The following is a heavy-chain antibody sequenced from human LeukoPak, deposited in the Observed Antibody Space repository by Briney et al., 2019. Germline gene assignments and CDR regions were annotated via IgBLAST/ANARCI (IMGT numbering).Heavy chain of an antibody. CDR3: TTDQVGPTLFDS. D-gene: IGHD1-26*01. CDR1: GFTFSNVW. CDR2: IKSKTDGGTT. J-gene: IGHJ4*02. V-gene: IGHV3-15*01. Sequence: GGSLRLSCAVSGFTFSNVWMNWVRQAPGKGLEWVGRIKSKTDGGTTDYAAPVKGRFTISRDDSENTLYLQMNSLKAEDTAVYYCTTDQVGPTLFDSWGQGTLVTVSS.